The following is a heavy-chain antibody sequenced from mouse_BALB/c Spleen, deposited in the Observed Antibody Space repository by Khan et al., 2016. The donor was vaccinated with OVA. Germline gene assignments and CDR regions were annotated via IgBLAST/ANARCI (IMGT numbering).Heavy chain of an antibody. Sequence: VQLKESGPELVRPAASVKISCTASGYSFTGCFGNWVMQSHGKSLVWFVRIIPHIGKTFYNQWFKDKATLTVDESSNTSHMELRCLASEDSEADYCTRTYRSDLNYWGQGTTRTVSS. CDR1: GYSFTGCF. V-gene: IGHV1-20*02. D-gene: IGHD2-13*01. CDR2: IIPHIGKT. CDR3: TRTYRSDLNY. J-gene: IGHJ2*01.